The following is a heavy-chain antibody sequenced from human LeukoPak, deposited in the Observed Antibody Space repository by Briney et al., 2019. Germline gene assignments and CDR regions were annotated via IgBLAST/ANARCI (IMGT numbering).Heavy chain of an antibody. CDR2: IWYDGSKT. CDR1: GFIFSSYG. V-gene: IGHV3-33*01. D-gene: IGHD5-24*01. J-gene: IGHJ4*02. Sequence: PGGSLRLSCAASGFIFSSYGMHWVRQAPGKGLEWVALIWYDGSKTYYADSVRGRFTISRDNSKNTLYLQMNSLRAEDTAVYYCAREGRDGYRFFDWWGQGTLVTVSS. CDR3: AREGRDGYRFFDW.